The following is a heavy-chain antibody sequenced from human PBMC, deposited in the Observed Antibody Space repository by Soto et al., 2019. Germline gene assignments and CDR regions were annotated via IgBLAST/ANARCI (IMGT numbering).Heavy chain of an antibody. CDR1: GYTFTNYY. CDR2: ITPKSGAT. CDR3: ARDRCYDSSGGAVDI. Sequence: QEQLVQSGAEVKKPGASVRVSCKTSGYTFTNYYIHWVRQAPGQGPEWMGWITPKSGATNYAQKFQGRVTMTRDTSISAAYMDLSRLTSDDTAVYYCARDRCYDSSGGAVDIWGQGTMVTVSS. J-gene: IGHJ3*02. V-gene: IGHV1-2*02. D-gene: IGHD3-22*01.